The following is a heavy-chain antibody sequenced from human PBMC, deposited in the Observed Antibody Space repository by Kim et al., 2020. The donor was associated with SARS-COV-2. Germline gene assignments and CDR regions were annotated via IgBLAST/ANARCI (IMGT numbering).Heavy chain of an antibody. Sequence: ASVKVSCKASGYTFTSYYMHWVRQAPGQGLEWMGIINPSGGSTSYAQKFQGRVTMTRDTSTSTVYMELSSLRSEDTAVYYCASSLHSKHGIDPWGQGTLVTVSS. D-gene: IGHD3-22*01. V-gene: IGHV1-46*01. CDR3: ASSLHSKHGIDP. CDR2: INPSGGST. J-gene: IGHJ5*02. CDR1: GYTFTSYY.